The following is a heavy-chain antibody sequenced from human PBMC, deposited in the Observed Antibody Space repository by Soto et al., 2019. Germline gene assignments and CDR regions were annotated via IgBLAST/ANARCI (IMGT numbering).Heavy chain of an antibody. J-gene: IGHJ4*02. CDR2: IRSKSYSYAT. V-gene: IGHV3-73*01. CDR3: IRLAVDTAMAYDY. Sequence: EVQLVESGGGLVQPGGSLKLSCAASGSTFSGSAMHWVRQASGKGLEWVARIRSKSYSYATAYAASVKGRFTISRDDSKNTAYLQMNSLKTEDTAMYYCIRLAVDTAMAYDYWGQGILVTVSS. D-gene: IGHD5-18*01. CDR1: GSTFSGSA.